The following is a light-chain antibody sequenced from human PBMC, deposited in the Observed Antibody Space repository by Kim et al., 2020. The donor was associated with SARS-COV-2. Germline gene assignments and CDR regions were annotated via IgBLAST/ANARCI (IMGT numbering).Light chain of an antibody. CDR3: QQYGSSSWT. J-gene: IGKJ1*01. CDR2: GAS. V-gene: IGKV3-20*01. CDR1: QSVSSSY. Sequence: EIVLTQSPGTLSLSPGERATLSCRASQSVSSSYLACYQQKPGQAPRLLIYGASSRATGIPDRFSGSGSGTDFTLTISRLEPEDFAVYYCQQYGSSSWTFGQGTKVDIK.